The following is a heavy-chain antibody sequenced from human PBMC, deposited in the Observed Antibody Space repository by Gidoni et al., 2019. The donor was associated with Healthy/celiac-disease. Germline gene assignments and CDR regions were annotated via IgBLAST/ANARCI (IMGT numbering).Heavy chain of an antibody. D-gene: IGHD3-22*01. CDR3: ARMISPGPAPNWFDP. J-gene: IGHJ5*02. Sequence: QVQLVQSGAEVTKPGSSVKVSCKASGGTFSSYAISWVRQAPGQGLEWMGGIIPIFGTANYAQKCQGRVTITADESTSTAYMELSSLRSEDTAVYYCARMISPGPAPNWFDPWGQGTLVTVSS. V-gene: IGHV1-69*01. CDR2: IIPIFGTA. CDR1: GGTFSSYA.